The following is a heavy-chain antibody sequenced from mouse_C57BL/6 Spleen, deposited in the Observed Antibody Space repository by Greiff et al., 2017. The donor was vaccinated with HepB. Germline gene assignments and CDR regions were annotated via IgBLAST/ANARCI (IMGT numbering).Heavy chain of an antibody. Sequence: QVHVKQPGAELVKPGASVKLSCKASGYTFTSYWMHWVKQRPGQGLEWIGMIHPNSGSTNYNEKFKSKATLTVDKSSSTAYMQLSSLTSEDSAVYYCSREGGLTTVVALDYWGQGTTLTVSS. J-gene: IGHJ2*01. CDR3: SREGGLTTVVALDY. CDR2: IHPNSGST. V-gene: IGHV1-64*01. CDR1: GYTFTSYW. D-gene: IGHD1-1*01.